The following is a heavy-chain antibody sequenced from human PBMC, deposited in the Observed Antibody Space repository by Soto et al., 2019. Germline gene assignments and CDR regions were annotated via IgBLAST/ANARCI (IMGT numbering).Heavy chain of an antibody. CDR1: GYTFTSYA. CDR3: ARHDYGDYGYGMDV. J-gene: IGHJ6*02. V-gene: IGHV1-3*01. CDR2: INAGNGNT. Sequence: ASVKVSCKASGYTFTSYAMHLVRQAPGQRLEWMGWINAGNGNTKYSQKFQGRVTITRDTSASTAYMELSSLRSEDTAVYYCARHDYGDYGYGMDVWGQGTTVTVSS. D-gene: IGHD4-17*01.